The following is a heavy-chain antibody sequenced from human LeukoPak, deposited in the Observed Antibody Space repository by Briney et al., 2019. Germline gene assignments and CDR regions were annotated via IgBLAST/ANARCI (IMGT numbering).Heavy chain of an antibody. CDR1: GGSISSSSYY. CDR3: ARDRWGVIDY. D-gene: IGHD3-10*01. V-gene: IGHV4-39*07. Sequence: PSETLSLTCTVSGGSISSSSYYWGWIRQPPGKGLEWIGSIYFSGSTYYNPSLKSRVTISVDTSKNQFSLKLSSVTAADTAVYYCARDRWGVIDYWGQGTLVTVSS. J-gene: IGHJ4*02. CDR2: IYFSGST.